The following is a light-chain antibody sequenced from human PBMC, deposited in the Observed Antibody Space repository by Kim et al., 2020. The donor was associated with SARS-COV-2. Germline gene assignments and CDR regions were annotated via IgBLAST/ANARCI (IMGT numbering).Light chain of an antibody. J-gene: IGLJ3*02. V-gene: IGLV3-19*01. CDR1: SLRSYY. CDR2: GKN. CDR3: NSRDSSGDHLRV. Sequence: LGQTVRMTWQGDSLRSYYANWYQQKRGQAPVRVIYGKNNRPSGIPDRFSGSSSGNTASLTITGAQAEDEADYYCNSRDSSGDHLRVFGGGTQLTVL.